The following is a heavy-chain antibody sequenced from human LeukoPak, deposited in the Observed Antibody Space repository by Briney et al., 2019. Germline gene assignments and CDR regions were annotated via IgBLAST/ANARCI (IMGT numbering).Heavy chain of an antibody. CDR2: IYAGGTT. CDR3: ARSVAARYFDY. D-gene: IGHD6-6*01. J-gene: IGHJ4*02. CDR1: GFTVSNNY. Sequence: GGSLRLSCAASGFTVSNNYMSWVRQAPGKGLEWVSVIYAGGTTYYAVDVKARFTISRDNAKTTLYLQMNSLRAEDTAVYYWARSVAARYFDYWGQGTLVTVSS. V-gene: IGHV3-66*01.